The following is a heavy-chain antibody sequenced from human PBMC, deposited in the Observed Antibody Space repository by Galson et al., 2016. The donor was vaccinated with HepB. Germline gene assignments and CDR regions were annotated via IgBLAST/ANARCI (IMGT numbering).Heavy chain of an antibody. CDR2: IKSKIDGGTT. J-gene: IGHJ4*02. CDR3: TIVVVVDARLSRPQDY. D-gene: IGHD2-15*01. V-gene: IGHV3-15*01. CDR1: GFTFNNAW. Sequence: SLRLSCAASGFTFNNAWLSWVRQAPGKGLEWVGRIKSKIDGGTTDYAAPVKGRITISRDDAKETLFLHLTSLKTEDTAVYYCTIVVVVDARLSRPQDYWGQGTLVTVSS.